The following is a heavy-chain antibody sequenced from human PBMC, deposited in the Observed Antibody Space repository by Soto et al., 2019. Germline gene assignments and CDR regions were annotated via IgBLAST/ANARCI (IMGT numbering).Heavy chain of an antibody. D-gene: IGHD3-3*01. CDR1: GDSISSSY. V-gene: IGHV4-59*01. Sequence: SETLSLTWRVSGDSISSSYWSWVRPPPGKGLEWIGFISYGGSTNYNPSLKSRVTIPVDTSKNRFSLKLTSVTAADTAVYYCAKSKGFLEWTTTFFYGMDVWGQGTTVTVS. CDR2: ISYGGST. J-gene: IGHJ6*02. CDR3: AKSKGFLEWTTTFFYGMDV.